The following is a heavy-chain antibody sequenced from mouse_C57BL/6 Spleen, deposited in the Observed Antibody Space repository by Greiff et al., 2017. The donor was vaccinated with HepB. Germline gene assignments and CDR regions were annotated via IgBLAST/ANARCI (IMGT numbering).Heavy chain of an antibody. CDR2: IWAGGST. D-gene: IGHD1-3*01. CDR1: GFSLTSYV. Sequence: VKLMESGPGLVAPSQSLSITCTVSGFSLTSYVVHWVRQPPGKGLEWLGVIWAGGSTHYNSDLMFRLSISKDNSKCQVFLKMNSLQTEDTAMYYCARLEDIWGQGTTLTVSS. J-gene: IGHJ2*01. CDR3: ARLEDI. V-gene: IGHV2-9*02.